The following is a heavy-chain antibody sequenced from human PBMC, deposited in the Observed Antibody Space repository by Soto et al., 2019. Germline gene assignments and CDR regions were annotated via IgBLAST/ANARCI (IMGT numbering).Heavy chain of an antibody. Sequence: HVQLQQGGAGLLKPSETLSLTCAVYGGSFSDYYWYWIRQPPGKGLEWIGEISHSGSTNYNPSLKSRDSISIDTSKNQFSLKLSSVTAADTAVYYCAKGGAGATENWFDPWGQGTLVTVSS. CDR3: AKGGAGATENWFDP. CDR1: GGSFSDYY. V-gene: IGHV4-34*01. J-gene: IGHJ5*02. CDR2: ISHSGST. D-gene: IGHD1-26*01.